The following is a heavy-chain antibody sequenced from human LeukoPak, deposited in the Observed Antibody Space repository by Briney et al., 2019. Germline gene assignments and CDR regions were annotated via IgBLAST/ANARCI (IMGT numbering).Heavy chain of an antibody. CDR2: INANTGVT. J-gene: IGHJ1*01. Sequence: GASVKVSCKASGYTFTGYYLHWVRQAPGQGLEWMGRINANTGVTQYTEKFQGRVTMTGDTSISTAYMELSGLRSDDTAIYYCARAGTQLLPPDFHLWGQGPLVPLSS. V-gene: IGHV1-2*06. D-gene: IGHD2-15*01. CDR3: ARAGTQLLPPDFHL. CDR1: GYTFTGYY.